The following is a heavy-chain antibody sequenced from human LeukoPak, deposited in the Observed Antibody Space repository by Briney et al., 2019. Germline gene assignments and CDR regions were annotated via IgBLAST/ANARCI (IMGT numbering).Heavy chain of an antibody. CDR2: ISGSGGST. J-gene: IGHJ4*02. D-gene: IGHD5-12*01. Sequence: GGSLRLSCAVSGFTLSSYGMSWVRQAPGKGLEWVSAISGSGGSTYYADSVKGRFTISRDTSKNTLHLQMNSLRAEDTAVYYCVGYDPFDYWGQGTLVTVSS. CDR1: GFTLSSYG. CDR3: VGYDPFDY. V-gene: IGHV3-23*01.